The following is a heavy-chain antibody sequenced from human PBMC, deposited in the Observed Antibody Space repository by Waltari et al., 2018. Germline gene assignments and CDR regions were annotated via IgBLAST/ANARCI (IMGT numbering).Heavy chain of an antibody. CDR3: ASLLTGD. CDR2: IYYNGNT. Sequence: QLQVQESGPGLVKPSETLSLTCPVSGGAITTTNYYWGWIRQPPGKGLEWIGSIYYNGNTYYNPSLKSRVTISADTSKNQFSLNLNSVTAADTAVYYCASLLTGDWGQGVLVTVSS. CDR1: GGAITTTNYY. D-gene: IGHD3-9*01. V-gene: IGHV4-39*01. J-gene: IGHJ4*02.